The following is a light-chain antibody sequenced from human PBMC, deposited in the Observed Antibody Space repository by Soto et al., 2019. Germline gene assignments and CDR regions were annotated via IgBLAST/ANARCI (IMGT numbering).Light chain of an antibody. CDR1: QSIDNW. Sequence: DIQMTQSPSPLSASIGDRVTITCRDSQSIDNWLAWYQQKPGKAPQLLIYDASRVKTGVPSRFTASGSGTEFTLTINTLQADDSATYFCQHYNGYPYTFGPGTKVDIK. J-gene: IGKJ2*01. CDR2: DAS. V-gene: IGKV1-5*01. CDR3: QHYNGYPYT.